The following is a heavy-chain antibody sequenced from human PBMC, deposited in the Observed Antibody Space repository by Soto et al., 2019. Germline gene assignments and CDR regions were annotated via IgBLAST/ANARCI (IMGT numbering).Heavy chain of an antibody. CDR2: INPNSGGT. CDR1: GYTFTGYY. D-gene: IGHD3-22*01. CDR3: ARDRGYYYDSSGYSDRVYYYYGMDV. J-gene: IGHJ6*02. Sequence: ASVKVSCKASGYTFTGYYMHWVRQAPGQELEWMGWINPNSGGTNYAQKFQGWVTMTRDTSISTAYMELSRLRSDDTAVYYCARDRGYYYDSSGYSDRVYYYYGMDVWGQGTTVTVSS. V-gene: IGHV1-2*04.